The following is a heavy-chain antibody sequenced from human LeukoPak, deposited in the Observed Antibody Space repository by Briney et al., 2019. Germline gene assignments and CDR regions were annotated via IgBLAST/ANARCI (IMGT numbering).Heavy chain of an antibody. J-gene: IGHJ4*02. CDR1: GFTFSSYS. V-gene: IGHV3-48*01. D-gene: IGHD3-9*01. Sequence: GSLRLSCAASGFTFSSYSMNWVRQAPGKGLEWVSYISSSSSTIYYADSVKGRFTISRDNGKNSLYLQMNSLRAEDTALYYCAKETFLTGFDYWGQGTLVTVSS. CDR3: AKETFLTGFDY. CDR2: ISSSSSTI.